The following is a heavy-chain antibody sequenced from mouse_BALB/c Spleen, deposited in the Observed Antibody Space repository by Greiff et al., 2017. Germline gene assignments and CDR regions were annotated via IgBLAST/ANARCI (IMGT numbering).Heavy chain of an antibody. CDR1: GFTFNTYA. V-gene: IGHV10-1*02. J-gene: IGHJ1*01. CDR2: IRSKSNNYAT. Sequence: EVHLVESGGGLVQPKGSLKLSCAASGFTFNTYAMNWVRQAPGKGLEWVARIRSKSNNYATYYADSVKDRFTISRDDSQSMLYLQMNNLKTEDTAMYYCVRQGWLLRYFDVWGAGTTVTVSS. D-gene: IGHD2-3*01. CDR3: VRQGWLLRYFDV.